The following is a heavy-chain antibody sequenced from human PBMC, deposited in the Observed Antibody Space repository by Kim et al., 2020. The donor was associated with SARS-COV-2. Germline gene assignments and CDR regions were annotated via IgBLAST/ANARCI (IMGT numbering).Heavy chain of an antibody. J-gene: IGHJ5*02. V-gene: IGHV1-18*01. Sequence: GNTNYAQKLQGRVTMTTDTSTSTAYRELRSLRSDDTAVYYCARATIRFDPWGQGTLVTVSS. CDR3: ARATIRFDP. CDR2: GNT. D-gene: IGHD4-4*01.